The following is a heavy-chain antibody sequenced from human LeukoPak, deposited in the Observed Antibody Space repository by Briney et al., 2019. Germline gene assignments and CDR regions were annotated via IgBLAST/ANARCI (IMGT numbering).Heavy chain of an antibody. CDR1: GFTFSSYG. CDR2: ISYDGSNK. V-gene: IGHV3-30*18. CDR3: AKGRGPQPFFDY. Sequence: GRSLRLSCSASGFTFSSYGMHWVRQAPGKGLEWVAVISYDGSNKYYADSVKGRFSISRDNSKNTLYLQMNSLRAEDTAVYYCAKGRGPQPFFDYWGQGTLVTVSS. J-gene: IGHJ4*02. D-gene: IGHD3-16*01.